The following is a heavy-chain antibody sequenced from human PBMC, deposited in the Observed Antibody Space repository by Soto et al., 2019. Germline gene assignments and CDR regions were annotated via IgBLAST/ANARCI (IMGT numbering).Heavy chain of an antibody. D-gene: IGHD2-2*03. CDR2: IYHSGST. CDR1: GGSISSSNW. J-gene: IGHJ6*02. Sequence: SETLSLSCAFAGGSISSSNWWSWVRQPQGKGLEWIGEIYHSGSTNYNPSLKSRVTISVDKSKNQFSVKLSSVTDADTAVYYCARVNGFQYYFHGTDFWGQGTTVTVSS. CDR3: ARVNGFQYYFHGTDF. V-gene: IGHV4-4*02.